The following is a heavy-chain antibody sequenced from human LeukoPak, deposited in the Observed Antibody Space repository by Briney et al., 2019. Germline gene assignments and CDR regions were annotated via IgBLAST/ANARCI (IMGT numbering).Heavy chain of an antibody. Sequence: SGTLSLTCAVSGASISGSGYYLGWIRQPPGKGLEWIGNIYYTGSTYYNASLQSRVTISVDTSKNQFSLKLSSVTAADTAVYYCASPQTYCSGGSCYDFAYWGQGTLVTVSS. CDR1: GASISGSGYY. D-gene: IGHD2-15*01. CDR3: ASPQTYCSGGSCYDFAY. V-gene: IGHV4-39*07. J-gene: IGHJ4*02. CDR2: IYYTGST.